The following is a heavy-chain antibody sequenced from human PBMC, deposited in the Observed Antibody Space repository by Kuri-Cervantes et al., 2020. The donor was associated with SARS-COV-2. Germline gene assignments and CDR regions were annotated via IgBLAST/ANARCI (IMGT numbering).Heavy chain of an antibody. CDR3: ARLRHFDI. V-gene: IGHV4-31*03. CDR2: IYYSGST. CDR1: GGSISSGGYY. J-gene: IGHJ3*02. Sequence: LCFTCTVSGGSISSGGYYWSWIRQHPGKGLEWIGYIYYSGSTYYNPSLKSRVTISVDTSKNQFSLKLSSVTAADTAVYYCARLRHFDIWGQGTMVTVSS.